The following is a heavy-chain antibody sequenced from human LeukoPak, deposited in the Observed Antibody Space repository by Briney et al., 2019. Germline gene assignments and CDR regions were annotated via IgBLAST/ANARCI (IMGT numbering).Heavy chain of an antibody. D-gene: IGHD2-15*01. CDR1: GGSISSYY. V-gene: IGHV4-59*01. J-gene: IGHJ6*03. CDR3: ARVVAKTTDYYYYYYIDV. CDR2: IYYSGNT. Sequence: SETLSLTCTVSGGSISSYYWSWIRQPPGKGLEWIGYIYYSGNTNYNPSLKSRVSISVDTSKNQFSLRLTSVTAADTAVYYCARVVAKTTDYYYYYYIDVWGKGTTVTISS.